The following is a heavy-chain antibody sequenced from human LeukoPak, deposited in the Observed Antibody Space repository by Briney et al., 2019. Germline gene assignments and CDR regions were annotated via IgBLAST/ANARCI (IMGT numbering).Heavy chain of an antibody. J-gene: IGHJ4*01. Sequence: GGSLRLSCAASGFTFSIYWMSWVRQAPGKGLEWVASVKPDGSEKYYVDSMKGRFTISRDNAKNSLYLQMNSLRAEDTAVFYCARDRGGSGWYEFESWGHGNLVTVSS. CDR2: VKPDGSEK. V-gene: IGHV3-7*01. D-gene: IGHD6-19*01. CDR1: GFTFSIYW. CDR3: ARDRGGSGWYEFES.